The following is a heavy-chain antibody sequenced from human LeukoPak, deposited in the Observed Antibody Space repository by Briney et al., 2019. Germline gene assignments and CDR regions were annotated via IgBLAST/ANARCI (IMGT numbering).Heavy chain of an antibody. CDR2: IKQDGSEK. V-gene: IGHV3-7*01. D-gene: IGHD2-2*01. Sequence: GRSLRLSCAASGFTFSSYWMSWVRQAPGKGLEWVANIKQDGSEKYYVDSVKGRFTISRDNAKNSLYLQMNSLRAEDTAVYYCASPIYCSSTSCPFDYWGQGTLVTVSS. J-gene: IGHJ4*02. CDR3: ASPIYCSSTSCPFDY. CDR1: GFTFSSYW.